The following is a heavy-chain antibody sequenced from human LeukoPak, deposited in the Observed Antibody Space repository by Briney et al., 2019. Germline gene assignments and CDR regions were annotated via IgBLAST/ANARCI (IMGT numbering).Heavy chain of an antibody. Sequence: ASVKVSCKASGYTFTNYALHWVRQAPGQRLEWMGWMNPNSGNTGYAQKFQGRVTITRNTSISTAYMELSSLRSEDTAVYYCARDTEHDAFDIWGQGTTVTVSS. V-gene: IGHV1-8*03. CDR2: MNPNSGNT. J-gene: IGHJ3*02. CDR1: GYTFTNYA. CDR3: ARDTEHDAFDI. D-gene: IGHD2-2*02.